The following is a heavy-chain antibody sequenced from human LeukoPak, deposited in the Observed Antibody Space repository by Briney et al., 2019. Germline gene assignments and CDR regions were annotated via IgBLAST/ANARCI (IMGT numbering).Heavy chain of an antibody. V-gene: IGHV3-33*01. CDR1: GFSFSAYG. Sequence: PGRSLRLSCAASGFSFSAYGMHWVRQAPGKGLDWVAVIWYDGSNKDYADSVKGRFTISRDNSKNTLYLQMNSLRVEDTAVYYCARVLNNYDSSGYSAADYWGQGTLVTVSS. D-gene: IGHD3-22*01. J-gene: IGHJ4*02. CDR3: ARVLNNYDSSGYSAADY. CDR2: IWYDGSNK.